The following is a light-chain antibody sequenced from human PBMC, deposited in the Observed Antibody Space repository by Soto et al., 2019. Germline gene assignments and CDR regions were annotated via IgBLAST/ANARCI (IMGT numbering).Light chain of an antibody. CDR2: AAS. CDR3: QQTYITPTWT. Sequence: DIQMTQSPSSLSASVGDRVTITCRASQSISGYLNWYQQKPGKAPKLLIYAASSLQSGVPSRFSGSGSGTDFTLTISSLQPEDFATYYCQQTYITPTWTFGQGTKVEIK. V-gene: IGKV1-39*01. CDR1: QSISGY. J-gene: IGKJ1*01.